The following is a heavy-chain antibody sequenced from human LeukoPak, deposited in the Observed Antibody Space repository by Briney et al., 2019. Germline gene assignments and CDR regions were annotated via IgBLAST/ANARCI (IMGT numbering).Heavy chain of an antibody. V-gene: IGHV1-58*01. CDR2: IVVGSGNT. D-gene: IGHD5-18*01. CDR1: GFSFTNSA. Sequence: GTSVKVSCKASGFSFTNSAVQWVRQARGQGLEWIGWIVVGSGNTIYVQKFQERVTITRDMSTSTAYVELSSLRSEDTAVYYCAAGYIGGAMVTNAFDIWGQGTMVTVSS. CDR3: AAGYIGGAMVTNAFDI. J-gene: IGHJ3*02.